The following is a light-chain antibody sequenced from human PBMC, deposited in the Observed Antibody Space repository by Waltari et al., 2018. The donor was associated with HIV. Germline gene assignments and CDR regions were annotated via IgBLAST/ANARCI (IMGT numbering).Light chain of an antibody. CDR2: RNN. J-gene: IGLJ3*02. V-gene: IGLV10-54*04. Sequence: QAGLTQPPAVSQALGQTATLSCTGGDDDVGNEGAAGLQQYQGLPPKLLSYRNNKRASGISHKFSAARAGNTVFLTIAGLQPEDEADYYCSAWDGRLSAWVFGGGTKLTVL. CDR1: DDDVGNEG. CDR3: SAWDGRLSAWV.